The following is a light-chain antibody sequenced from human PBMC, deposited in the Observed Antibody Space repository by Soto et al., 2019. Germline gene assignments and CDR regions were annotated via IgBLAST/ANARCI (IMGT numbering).Light chain of an antibody. V-gene: IGLV1-44*01. CDR1: GSNIGSNT. J-gene: IGLJ2*01. CDR3: AAWDDSLNGVV. Sequence: QAVVTQPPSASGTPGQRVTISCSGSGSNIGSNTVNWYQQLPGTAPKLLIYSNNQRPSGVPDRFSGSKSGTSASLAISGLQSEYEADYFCAAWDDSLNGVVFGGGTKLTVL. CDR2: SNN.